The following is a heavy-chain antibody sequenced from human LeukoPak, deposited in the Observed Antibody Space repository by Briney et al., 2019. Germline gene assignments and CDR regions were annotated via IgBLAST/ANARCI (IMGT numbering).Heavy chain of an antibody. J-gene: IGHJ3*02. CDR3: ARATISVAYAFDI. Sequence: GGSLRLSCAASRFTFNTYAMSWVRQAPGKGLEWVSAISGSGGSTYYADSVKGRFTISRDNSKNFLYLQMNSLRAEDTAVYYCARATISVAYAFDIWGQGTMVTVSS. V-gene: IGHV3-23*01. D-gene: IGHD6-19*01. CDR2: ISGSGGST. CDR1: RFTFNTYA.